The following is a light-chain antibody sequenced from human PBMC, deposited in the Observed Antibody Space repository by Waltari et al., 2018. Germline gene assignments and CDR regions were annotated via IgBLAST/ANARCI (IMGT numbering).Light chain of an antibody. CDR2: RTD. V-gene: IGLV1-47*01. J-gene: IGLJ3*02. CDR1: GSNIGTNF. CDR3: ASWDGTLSGWL. Sequence: QSALTQPPSASGAPGQRVTISCSGGGSNIGTNFVYLYKQLPGSAPKLLMYRTDQRPSGVPDRFSGSKSGTSGSLAISGLRAEDEADYYCASWDGTLSGWLFGGGTTLTVL.